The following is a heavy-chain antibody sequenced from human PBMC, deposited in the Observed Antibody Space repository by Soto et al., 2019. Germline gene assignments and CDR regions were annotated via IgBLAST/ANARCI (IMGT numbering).Heavy chain of an antibody. CDR2: INSDRSRT. J-gene: IGHJ3*02. CDR3: ARTNRILDVFEI. CDR1: GFTFSSYW. D-gene: IGHD2-15*01. Sequence: GGSLRLSCAASGFTFSSYWMHWVRQAPGKGLVWVSRINSDRSRTNYADSVKGRFTISRDNAKNTLYLQMNSLRAEDTAVYYCARTNRILDVFEIWGQGTMVIVSS. V-gene: IGHV3-74*01.